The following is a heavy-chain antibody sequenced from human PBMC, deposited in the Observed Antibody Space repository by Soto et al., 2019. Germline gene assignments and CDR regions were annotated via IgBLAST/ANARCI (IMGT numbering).Heavy chain of an antibody. CDR3: ARDRGTMVRGPYGMDV. V-gene: IGHV4-61*01. CDR1: GGSVSSGSYY. J-gene: IGHJ6*02. Sequence: QVQLQESGPGLVKPSETLSLTCTVSGGSVSSGSYYWSWIRQPPGKGLEWIGYIYYSGSTNYNPSLKSQVTISVDTSKNQFSLKLSSVTAADTAVYYCARDRGTMVRGPYGMDVWGQGTTVTVSS. CDR2: IYYSGST. D-gene: IGHD3-10*01.